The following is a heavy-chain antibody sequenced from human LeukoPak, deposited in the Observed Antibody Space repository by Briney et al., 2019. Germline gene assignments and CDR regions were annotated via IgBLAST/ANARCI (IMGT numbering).Heavy chain of an antibody. CDR2: IYTSGST. Sequence: SSETLSLTCTVSGGSISSYYWSWIRQPAGKGLEWIGRIYTSGSTNYNPSLKSRVTMSVDTSKNQFSLKLSSVTAADTAVYYCARDRLPLSGSYYVPDYWGQGTLVTVSS. J-gene: IGHJ4*02. CDR1: GGSISSYY. V-gene: IGHV4-4*07. D-gene: IGHD1-26*01. CDR3: ARDRLPLSGSYYVPDY.